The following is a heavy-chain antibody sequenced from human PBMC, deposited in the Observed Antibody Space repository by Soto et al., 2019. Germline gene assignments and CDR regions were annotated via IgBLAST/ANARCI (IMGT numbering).Heavy chain of an antibody. D-gene: IGHD1-7*01. CDR1: GFTFSGSA. Sequence: GGSLRLSCAASGFTFSGSAMHWVRQASGKGLEWVGRIRSKANSYATAYAASVKGRFTISRDDSKNTAYLQMNSLKTEDTAVYYCTRQTTTGYYCYGMDVWGQGTTVTVS. CDR2: IRSKANSYAT. V-gene: IGHV3-73*01. J-gene: IGHJ6*02. CDR3: TRQTTTGYYCYGMDV.